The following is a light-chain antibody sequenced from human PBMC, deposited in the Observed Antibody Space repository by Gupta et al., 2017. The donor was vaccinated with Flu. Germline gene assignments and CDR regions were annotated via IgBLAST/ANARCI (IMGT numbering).Light chain of an antibody. CDR3: GTWDSTLAAVV. CDR2: ENS. J-gene: IGLJ2*01. Sequence: QSVLTQPPSVSAAPGQKVTISCSGSSSNIGNHYVSWYQQLPGTTPKLLIHENSERPSGIPDRFSGSKSGTSATLAIIGLQTEDEAYYDCGTWDSTLAAVVFGGGTKVTVL. CDR1: SSNIGNHY. V-gene: IGLV1-51*02.